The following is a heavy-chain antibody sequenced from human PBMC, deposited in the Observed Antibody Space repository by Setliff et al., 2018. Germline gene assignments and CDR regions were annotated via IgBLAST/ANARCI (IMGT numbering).Heavy chain of an antibody. J-gene: IGHJ6*03. CDR2: IYYSGST. Sequence: SETLSLTCTVSGGSISTYYWSWIRQPPGKGLEWIGYIYYSGSTNYNPSLKSRVTMSIDTSKNQFSLKLNSVTAADMAVYYCAREQWLDPPGYYYMDVWAKGTTVTVSS. V-gene: IGHV4-59*12. CDR3: AREQWLDPPGYYYMDV. CDR1: GGSISTYY. D-gene: IGHD6-19*01.